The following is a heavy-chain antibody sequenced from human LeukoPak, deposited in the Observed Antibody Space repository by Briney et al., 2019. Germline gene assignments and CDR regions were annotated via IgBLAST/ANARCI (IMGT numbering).Heavy chain of an antibody. D-gene: IGHD3-22*01. CDR3: ARATGSVYYFGVVDWFDP. CDR2: IYYSGST. V-gene: IGHV4-59*01. J-gene: IGHJ5*02. CDR1: GGSLSGYY. Sequence: SETLSLTCAVSGGSLSGYYWTWIRQPPGKGLEWIGYIYYSGSTNYNPSLKSRVTISVDTSKNQFSLKLSSVTAADTAVYYCARATGSVYYFGVVDWFDPWGQGTLVTVSS.